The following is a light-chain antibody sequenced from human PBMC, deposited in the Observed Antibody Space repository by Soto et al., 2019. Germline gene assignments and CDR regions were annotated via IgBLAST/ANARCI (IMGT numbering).Light chain of an antibody. CDR3: HQYDSSPLT. J-gene: IGKJ4*01. CDR1: QSVSSSY. V-gene: IGKV3-20*01. Sequence: EIVLTQSPGTLSLSPGERATLSCRASQSVSSSYLAWYQQKPGQAPRLLIYGASSGATGIPDRFSVSGSGTEFTVTISRLETEDFAVYYCHQYDSSPLTFVGGTKVEIK. CDR2: GAS.